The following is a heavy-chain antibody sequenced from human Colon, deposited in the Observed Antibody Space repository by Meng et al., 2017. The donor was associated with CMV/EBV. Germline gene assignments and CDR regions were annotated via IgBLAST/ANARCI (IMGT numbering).Heavy chain of an antibody. Sequence: GSLRLSCAVYGGSFSGYYWSWIRQSPGKGLEWIGYVFHSGTNYNPSLKGRVTMSADASRNQFSLRLNSVTAADTAVYYCARGQGYCTSANCLKYYFDFWGQGALVTVSS. J-gene: IGHJ4*02. CDR3: ARGQGYCTSANCLKYYFDF. CDR1: GGSFSGYY. CDR2: VFHSGT. V-gene: IGHV4-59*01. D-gene: IGHD2-2*01.